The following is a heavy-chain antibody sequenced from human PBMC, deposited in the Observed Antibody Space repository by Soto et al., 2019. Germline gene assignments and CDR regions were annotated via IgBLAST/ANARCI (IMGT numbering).Heavy chain of an antibody. J-gene: IGHJ6*03. CDR3: ARGGGFWSGYYLYYYYYMDV. D-gene: IGHD3-3*01. CDR1: GGSISSSY. Sequence: PSETLSLTCTVSGGSISSSYWSWIRQPPGKGLEWIGYIYYSGSTNYNPSIKSRVTISVDTSKNQHSLKLRSVTAADTAFYYFARGGGFWSGYYLYYYYYMDVWGKGTTVT. CDR2: IYYSGST. V-gene: IGHV4-59*01.